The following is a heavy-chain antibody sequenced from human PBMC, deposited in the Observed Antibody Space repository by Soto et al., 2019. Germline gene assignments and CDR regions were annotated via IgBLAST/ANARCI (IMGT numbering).Heavy chain of an antibody. V-gene: IGHV1-69*13. D-gene: IGHD3-16*01. CDR3: AGGEASGYYYYYYGMDV. CDR2: IIPMFGAA. J-gene: IGHJ6*02. CDR1: GGTFSTYA. Sequence: SMKVSCKASGGTFSTYAISWVRQAPGQGLEWMGGIIPMFGAANHAQKFQGRVTITADESTSTAYMELSSLRSEDTAMYYCAGGEASGYYYYYYGMDVWGQGTTVTVSS.